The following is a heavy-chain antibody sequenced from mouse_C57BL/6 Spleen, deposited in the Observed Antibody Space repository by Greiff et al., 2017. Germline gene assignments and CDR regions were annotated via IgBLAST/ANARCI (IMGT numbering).Heavy chain of an antibody. V-gene: IGHV14-4*01. CDR3: TTSLINTVPYWYFGV. CDR2: IDPENGDT. CDR1: GFNIKDDY. Sequence: VQLQQSGAELVRPGASVKLSCTASGFNIKDDYMHWVKQRPEQGLEWIGWIDPENGDTEYASKVQGKATITADTSSNTAYLQLSSLTSEDTAVYYCTTSLINTVPYWYFGVWGTGTTVTVSS. D-gene: IGHD1-1*01. J-gene: IGHJ1*03.